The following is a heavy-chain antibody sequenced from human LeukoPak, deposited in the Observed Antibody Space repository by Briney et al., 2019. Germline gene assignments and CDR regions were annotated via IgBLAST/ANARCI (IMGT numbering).Heavy chain of an antibody. D-gene: IGHD5-12*01. CDR1: GYTFTSYD. CDR2: IIPIFGTA. V-gene: IGHV1-69*05. Sequence: SVKVSCKASGYTFTSYDINWARQAPGQGLEWMGGIIPIFGTANYAQKFQGRVTITTDESTSTAYMELSSLRSEDAAVYYCAREAPSTRGYSLWGQGTLVTVSS. J-gene: IGHJ4*02. CDR3: AREAPSTRGYSL.